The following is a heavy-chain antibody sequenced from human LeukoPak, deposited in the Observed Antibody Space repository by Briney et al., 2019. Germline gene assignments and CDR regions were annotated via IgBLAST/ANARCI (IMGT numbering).Heavy chain of an antibody. V-gene: IGHV3-15*07. CDR2: IKSKTNGGTT. Sequence: PGGSLRLSCAASGFTFSNAWMNWVRQAPGKGLEWVGRIKSKTNGGTTDYAAVVKGRFTISRDDSSNTLYLQMSSLKAEDTAVYFCVTDLGSGRRNDAFDIWGQGTMVTVSS. D-gene: IGHD3-10*01. CDR3: VTDLGSGRRNDAFDI. CDR1: GFTFSNAW. J-gene: IGHJ3*02.